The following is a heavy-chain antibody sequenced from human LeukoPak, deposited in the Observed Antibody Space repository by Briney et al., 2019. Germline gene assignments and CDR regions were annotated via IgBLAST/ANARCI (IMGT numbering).Heavy chain of an antibody. Sequence: PGGSLRLSCAASGFTFSSYAMHWVRQAPGKGLEWVAVISYDGSNKYYADSVKGRFTISRDNSKNTLYLQMNSLRAEDTAVYYCARGTQDYYGSGSYYLLFDYWGQGTLVTVSS. D-gene: IGHD3-10*01. CDR3: ARGTQDYYGSGSYYLLFDY. CDR2: ISYDGSNK. V-gene: IGHV3-30-3*01. J-gene: IGHJ4*02. CDR1: GFTFSSYA.